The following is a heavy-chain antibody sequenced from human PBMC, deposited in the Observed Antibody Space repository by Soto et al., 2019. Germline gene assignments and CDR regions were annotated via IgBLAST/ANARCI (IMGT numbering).Heavy chain of an antibody. CDR1: GFSLSTSGLC. Sequence: QITLKESGPSLVKTTKTLTLTCTFSGFSLSTSGLCVGWIRQPPVQALEWLPHIYLDDDKRYSPSLKSRLTSTKDTSKNQVVLTMTNMDPVDTATYYCAHRGNYEFWSGYYSDYYFDYWGQGTLVTVSS. D-gene: IGHD3-3*01. V-gene: IGHV2-5*02. CDR3: AHRGNYEFWSGYYSDYYFDY. J-gene: IGHJ4*02. CDR2: IYLDDDK.